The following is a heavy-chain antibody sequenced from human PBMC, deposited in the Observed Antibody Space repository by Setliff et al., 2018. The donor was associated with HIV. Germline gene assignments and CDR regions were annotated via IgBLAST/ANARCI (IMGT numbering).Heavy chain of an antibody. CDR2: VTHSGTT. CDR1: GGSFSGFY. CDR3: ERGRKKTLAVSGTRYFDF. J-gene: IGHJ4*02. V-gene: IGHV4-34*01. D-gene: IGHD6-19*01. Sequence: PSETLSLTCAVYGGSFSGFYWTFIRQSPGKGLEWIGEVTHSGTTTYDPSLKRRITISVDTSKNQFSLKLTSVTAADMGVYYCERGRKKTLAVSGTRYFDFWSQGTLVTVSS.